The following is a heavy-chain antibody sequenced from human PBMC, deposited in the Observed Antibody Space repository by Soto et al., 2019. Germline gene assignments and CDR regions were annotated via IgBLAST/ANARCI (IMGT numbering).Heavy chain of an antibody. J-gene: IGHJ4*02. CDR3: ARGGIH. Sequence: VGSLRLSCVASGYTFNSHEMNWVRQAPGKGLEWISSISGSGTTNYAESVKGRFTISRDNAHKSLFLEMKDLRVEDTAVYYCARGGIHWGQGTLVTVSS. CDR1: GYTFNSHE. V-gene: IGHV3-48*03. D-gene: IGHD3-16*01. CDR2: ISGSGTT.